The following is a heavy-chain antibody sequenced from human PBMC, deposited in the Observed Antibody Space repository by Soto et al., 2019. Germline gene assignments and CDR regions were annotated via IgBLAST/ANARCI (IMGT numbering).Heavy chain of an antibody. CDR2: IYPRDSDT. Sequence: GESLKISCKVSAYSFTNNWIGWVRQMPGKGLEWMGSIYPRDSDTTYSPSFQGQVTISADRSIDTAYLQWSSLKASDTAMYYCAGVSLVCTDGVCEFDYWGQGTKVTVSS. D-gene: IGHD2-8*01. CDR3: AGVSLVCTDGVCEFDY. J-gene: IGHJ4*02. V-gene: IGHV5-51*01. CDR1: AYSFTNNW.